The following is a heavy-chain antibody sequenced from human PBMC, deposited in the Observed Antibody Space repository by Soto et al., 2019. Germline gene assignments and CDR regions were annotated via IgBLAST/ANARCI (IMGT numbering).Heavy chain of an antibody. D-gene: IGHD6-19*01. CDR2: ISGSGGST. J-gene: IGHJ4*02. CDR3: AKVPGGRYSSGLFER. CDR1: GFTFSSYA. V-gene: IGHV3-23*01. Sequence: EVQLLESGGGLVQPGGSLRLSCAASGFTFSSYAMSWVRQAPGKGLEWVSAISGSGGSTYYADSEKGGFTISRDNSKNTLYLQMSSLRAEDTAVYYCAKVPGGRYSSGLFERWGQGTLVTVSS.